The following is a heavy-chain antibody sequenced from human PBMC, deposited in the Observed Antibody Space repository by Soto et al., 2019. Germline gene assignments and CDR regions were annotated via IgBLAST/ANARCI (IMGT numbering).Heavy chain of an antibody. CDR1: XXXXXSYX. J-gene: IGHJ4*02. CDR3: AKEPSTVTTVY. Sequence: EVQLLESGGGLVQPGGSLXXSXXXSXXXXXSYXMXXXXXAPXXGLEWVSAISGSGGSTYYADSVKGRFTISRDNSKNTLYLQMNSLRAEDTAVYYCAKEPSTVTTVYWGQGTLVTVSS. CDR2: ISGSGGST. D-gene: IGHD4-4*01. V-gene: IGHV3-23*01.